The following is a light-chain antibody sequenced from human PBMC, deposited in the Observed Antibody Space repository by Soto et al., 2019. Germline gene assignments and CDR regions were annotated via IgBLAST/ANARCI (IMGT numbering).Light chain of an antibody. CDR2: LAS. CDR3: QSLNRFTHS. J-gene: IGKJ4*01. Sequence: DIHMTQSPSSLSASVGDRVTITCRASQYISSYLSWYQQKPGKAPKLLIYLASTLHSGAPPSFSASGSGTDSSLTITSLQPEDAATYYCQSLNRFTHSFGEGTKV. CDR1: QYISSY. V-gene: IGKV1-9*01.